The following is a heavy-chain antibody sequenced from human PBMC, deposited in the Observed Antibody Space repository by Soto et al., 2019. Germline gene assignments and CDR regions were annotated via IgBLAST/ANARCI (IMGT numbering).Heavy chain of an antibody. V-gene: IGHV1-46*03. CDR2: INPSGGST. CDR3: ARDNSNGDDLRGLPAY. Sequence: GASVKVSCKASGYTFTSYYMHWVRQAPGQGLERMGIINPSGGSTSYAQKFQGRVTMTRDTSTSTVYMELSSLRSEDTAVYYCARDNSNGDDLRGLPAYSGQGTLVLVSS. D-gene: IGHD4-17*01. J-gene: IGHJ4*02. CDR1: GYTFTSYY.